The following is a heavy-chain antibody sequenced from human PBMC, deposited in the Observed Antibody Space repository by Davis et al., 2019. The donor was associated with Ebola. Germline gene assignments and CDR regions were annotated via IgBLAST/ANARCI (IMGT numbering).Heavy chain of an antibody. CDR1: GFTFSSYG. V-gene: IGHV3-30*02. CDR2: IRYDGSNK. D-gene: IGHD3-10*02. J-gene: IGHJ4*02. CDR3: ARGSYVFDY. Sequence: GGSLRLFCAASGFTFSSYGMHWVRQAPGKGLEWVAFIRYDGSNKYYADSVKGRFTISRDNAKNSLYLQMNSLRAEDTAVYYCARGSYVFDYWGQGTLVSVSS.